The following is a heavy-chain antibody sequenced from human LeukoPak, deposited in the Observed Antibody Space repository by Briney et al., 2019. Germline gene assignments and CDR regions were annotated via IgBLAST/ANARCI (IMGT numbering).Heavy chain of an antibody. D-gene: IGHD1-26*01. CDR3: AKGSGSYANYYYYYYMDG. CDR1: GFTFSSYG. V-gene: IGHV3-23*01. J-gene: IGHJ6*03. Sequence: GGSLRLSCAASGFTFSSYGMSWVRQAPGKGLEWVSAISCSGGSTYYADSVKGRFTISRDNSKNTLYLQMNSLRAEDTAVYYCAKGSGSYANYYYYYYMDGWGKGTTVTVSS. CDR2: ISCSGGST.